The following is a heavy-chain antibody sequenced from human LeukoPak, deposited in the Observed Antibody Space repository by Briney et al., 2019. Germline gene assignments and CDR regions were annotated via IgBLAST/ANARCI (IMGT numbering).Heavy chain of an antibody. D-gene: IGHD6-13*01. J-gene: IGHJ5*02. Sequence: ASVKVSCKASGYTFTGYYMHWVRQAPGQGLEWMGWINPNSGGTNYAQKFQGRVTMTRDASISSAYMELSRLRSDDTAVYYCARDQQQLVLWFDPWGQGTLVTVSS. CDR1: GYTFTGYY. CDR3: ARDQQQLVLWFDP. V-gene: IGHV1-2*02. CDR2: INPNSGGT.